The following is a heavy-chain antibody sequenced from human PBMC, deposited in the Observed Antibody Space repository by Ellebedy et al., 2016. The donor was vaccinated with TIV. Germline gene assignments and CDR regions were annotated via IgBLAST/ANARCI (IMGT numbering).Heavy chain of an antibody. V-gene: IGHV4-39*07. CDR3: ARDPLAYCGGDCRAYDY. Sequence: GSLRLSXTVSGGSISSSSYYWGWIRQPPGKGLEWIGSIYYSGSTYYNPSLKSRVTISVDTSKNQFSLKLSSVTAADTAVYYCARDPLAYCGGDCRAYDYWGQGTLVTVSS. CDR2: IYYSGST. CDR1: GGSISSSSYY. J-gene: IGHJ4*02. D-gene: IGHD2-21*02.